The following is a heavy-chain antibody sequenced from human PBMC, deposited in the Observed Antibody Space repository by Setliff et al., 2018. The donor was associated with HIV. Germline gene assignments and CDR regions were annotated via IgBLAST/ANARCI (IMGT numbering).Heavy chain of an antibody. Sequence: GSLRLSCAASGFTVSTYYMSWVRQAPGKGLEWVASISSSGSYIHYADSVKGRFRISRDNAQNSVFLFLSGLRAEDTAIYYCAAVFTAVPGRSLDFWGQGTLVTVSS. J-gene: IGHJ4*02. CDR2: ISSSGSYI. CDR1: GFTVSTYY. D-gene: IGHD6-19*01. CDR3: AAVFTAVPGRSLDF. V-gene: IGHV3-21*01.